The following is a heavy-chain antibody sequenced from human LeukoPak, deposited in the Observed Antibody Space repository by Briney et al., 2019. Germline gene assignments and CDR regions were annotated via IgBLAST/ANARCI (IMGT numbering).Heavy chain of an antibody. CDR2: ISYDESNK. Sequence: GRSLRLSCAASGFTFSSYAMHWVRQAPGKGLEWVAVISYDESNKYYADSVKGRFTISRDNSKNTLYVQMNSLRAEDTAVYYCAREGLSFDYWGQGTLVTVSS. CDR3: AREGLSFDY. J-gene: IGHJ4*02. D-gene: IGHD3/OR15-3a*01. V-gene: IGHV3-30-3*01. CDR1: GFTFSSYA.